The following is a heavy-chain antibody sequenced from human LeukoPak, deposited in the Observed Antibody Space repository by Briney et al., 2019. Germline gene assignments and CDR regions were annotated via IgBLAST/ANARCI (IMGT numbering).Heavy chain of an antibody. Sequence: PGGSLRLSCAVSGFIFSSNWMSWVRQAPGKGLEWVANIKQDGSERYYVDSVKGRFTISRDNAKNSLYLQMNSLRAEDTAVYYCARVLQYFDWLTDYFDYWGQGTLVTVSS. CDR1: GFIFSSNW. CDR3: ARVLQYFDWLTDYFDY. D-gene: IGHD3-9*01. J-gene: IGHJ4*02. CDR2: IKQDGSER. V-gene: IGHV3-7*01.